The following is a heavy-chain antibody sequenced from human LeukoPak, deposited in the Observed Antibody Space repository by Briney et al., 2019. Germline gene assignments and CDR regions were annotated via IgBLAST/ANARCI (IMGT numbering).Heavy chain of an antibody. CDR3: ARFPGADYFVY. CDR2: INQDGSEQ. D-gene: IGHD3-10*01. CDR1: GFTFSNYW. Sequence: GGSLRLSCVASGFTFSNYWLTWVRQAPGKGLEWVANINQDGSEQPYVDSVKGRCTISRDNAKNSLYLQMTSLRAEDTAIYYCARFPGADYFVYWGQGTLVTVSS. V-gene: IGHV3-7*02. J-gene: IGHJ4*02.